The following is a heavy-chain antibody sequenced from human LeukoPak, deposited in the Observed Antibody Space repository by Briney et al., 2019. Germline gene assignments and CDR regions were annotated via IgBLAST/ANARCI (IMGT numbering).Heavy chain of an antibody. Sequence: ASVKVSCKASGYTFTSYGISWVRQAPGQGLEWMGWISAYNGNTNYAQKLQGRVTMTTDTSTSTAYMDLRSLRSDDTAVYYCARGRSNLSGWYGPGYFDYWGQGTLVTVSS. CDR1: GYTFTSYG. CDR2: ISAYNGNT. D-gene: IGHD6-19*01. J-gene: IGHJ4*02. CDR3: ARGRSNLSGWYGPGYFDY. V-gene: IGHV1-18*01.